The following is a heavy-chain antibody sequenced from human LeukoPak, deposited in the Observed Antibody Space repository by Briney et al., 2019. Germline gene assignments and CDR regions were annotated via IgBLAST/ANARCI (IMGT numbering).Heavy chain of an antibody. CDR1: GYTFTGYY. J-gene: IGHJ4*02. CDR2: INPNSGGT. Sequence: GASVKVSCKASGYTFTGYYMHWVRQAPGQGLEWMGWINPNSGGTNYAQKFQGRVTMTRDTSNSTAYMELSRLRSDDTAVYYCARGLVRGVKGWVPSSYYFDYWGQGTLVTVSS. V-gene: IGHV1-2*02. CDR3: ARGLVRGVKGWVPSSYYFDY. D-gene: IGHD3-10*01.